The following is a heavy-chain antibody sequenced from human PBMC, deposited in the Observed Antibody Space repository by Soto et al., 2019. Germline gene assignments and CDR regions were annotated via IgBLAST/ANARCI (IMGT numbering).Heavy chain of an antibody. Sequence: GGSLRLSCAASGFTLNNYYLSWVRQAPGKGLEWVGNIKGDGSDPHYVDSVKGRFTISRDNAENSIYLQMNSLKAEDTAMYYCARDPVTADWGQGTLVTVSS. V-gene: IGHV3-7*03. CDR1: GFTLNNYY. CDR2: IKGDGSDP. J-gene: IGHJ4*02. CDR3: ARDPVTAD.